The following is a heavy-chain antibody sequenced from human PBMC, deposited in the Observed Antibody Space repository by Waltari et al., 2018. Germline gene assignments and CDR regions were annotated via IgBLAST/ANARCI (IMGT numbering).Heavy chain of an antibody. V-gene: IGHV1-18*01. D-gene: IGHD3-10*01. J-gene: IGHJ4*02. CDR2: ISAYNGNT. CDR3: ARRRRGVLSALADFDY. Sequence: QLVQSGPEVKKPGTSVKFSCKASGFTFTSSAMQWVRQAHGQRLEWIGWISAYNGNTNYAQKLQGRVTMTTDTSTSTAYMELRSLRSDDTAVYYCARRRRGVLSALADFDYWGQGTLVTVSS. CDR1: GFTFTSSA.